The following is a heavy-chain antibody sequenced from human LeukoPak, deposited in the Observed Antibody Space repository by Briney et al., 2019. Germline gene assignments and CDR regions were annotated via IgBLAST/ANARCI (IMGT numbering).Heavy chain of an antibody. CDR1: GGSISSGGYY. CDR2: IYYSGST. CDR3: ARDRGYYDSSGYYYVFDY. D-gene: IGHD3-22*01. V-gene: IGHV4-31*03. J-gene: IGHJ4*02. Sequence: SETLSLTCTVSGGSISSGGYYWSWIRQHPGKGLEWIGYIYYSGSTYYNPSLKSRVTISVDTSKNQCSLKLSSVTAADTAVYYCARDRGYYDSSGYYYVFDYWGQGTLVTVSS.